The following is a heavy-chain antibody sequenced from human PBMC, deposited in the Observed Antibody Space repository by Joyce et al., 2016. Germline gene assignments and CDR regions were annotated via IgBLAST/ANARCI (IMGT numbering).Heavy chain of an antibody. Sequence: EVQLVETGGALVQPGGSLSLSCAASGFTFSAYELHWVRQTTGKGLVWVSAIGTAGDPYSAGSVKGRFTSSRENAKSSLFLQMNSLRAEDTAVYYCARERGGGMSAFDIWGQGTMVTVSS. CDR3: ARERGGGMSAFDI. V-gene: IGHV3-13*05. CDR1: GFTFSAYE. J-gene: IGHJ3*02. CDR2: IGTAGDP. D-gene: IGHD3-16*01.